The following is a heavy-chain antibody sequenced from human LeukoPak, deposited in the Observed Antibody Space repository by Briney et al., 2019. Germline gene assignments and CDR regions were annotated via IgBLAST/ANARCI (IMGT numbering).Heavy chain of an antibody. CDR1: GGSISSTTYS. CDR2: IYYSGSTS. J-gene: IGHJ2*01. V-gene: IGHV4-39*01. D-gene: IGHD3-22*01. Sequence: SETLSLTCTVSGGSISSTTYSWGWIRQPPGKELEWIGTIYYSGSTSYYNPSLKSLVTISVDTSKNQFSLKLSSVTAADTAVYYCARQIDYYDSSGYFPDLWGRGTLVTVSS. CDR3: ARQIDYYDSSGYFPDL.